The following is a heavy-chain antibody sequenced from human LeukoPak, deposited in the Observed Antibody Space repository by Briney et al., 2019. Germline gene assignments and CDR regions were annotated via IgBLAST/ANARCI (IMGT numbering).Heavy chain of an antibody. J-gene: IGHJ4*02. V-gene: IGHV4-59*11. CDR3: ARGYYDFWSGQGPFDY. Sequence: SETLSLTCTVSGGSISSHYWSWIRQPPGKGLEWIGYIYYSGSTNYDPSLKSRVTISVDTSKNQFSLKLSSVTAADTAVYYCARGYYDFWSGQGPFDYWGQGTLVTVSS. CDR1: GGSISSHY. D-gene: IGHD3-3*01. CDR2: IYYSGST.